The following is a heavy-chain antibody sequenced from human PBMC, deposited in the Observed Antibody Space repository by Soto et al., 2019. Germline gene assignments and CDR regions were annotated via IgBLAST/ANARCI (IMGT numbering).Heavy chain of an antibody. J-gene: IGHJ4*02. V-gene: IGHV3-9*01. D-gene: IGHD3-10*01. CDR3: ATSMVRGGLDY. Sequence: EVQLVESGGGLVQPGRSLRLSCAASGFTFDDYAMHWVRQAPGKGLEWVSGISWNSGSIGYAASVKGRFTISRGNAKNALYLQMSSLRAVDTAWYYCATSMVRGGLDYWGQGTLVTVSS. CDR2: ISWNSGSI. CDR1: GFTFDDYA.